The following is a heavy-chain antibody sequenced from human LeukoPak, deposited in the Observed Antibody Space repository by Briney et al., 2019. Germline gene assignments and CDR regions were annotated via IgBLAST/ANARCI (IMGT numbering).Heavy chain of an antibody. D-gene: IGHD3-3*01. CDR2: IYHSGST. V-gene: IGHV4-38-2*01. CDR3: ARTDFWSDPPGFDY. J-gene: IGHJ4*02. Sequence: SETVSLTCAVSGYSISSGYYWGWIRQPPGKGLEWIGSIYHSGSTYYNPSLKSRVTISVDTPKNQFSLKLSPVTAADTAAYYCARTDFWSDPPGFDYWGQGTLVTVSS. CDR1: GYSISSGYY.